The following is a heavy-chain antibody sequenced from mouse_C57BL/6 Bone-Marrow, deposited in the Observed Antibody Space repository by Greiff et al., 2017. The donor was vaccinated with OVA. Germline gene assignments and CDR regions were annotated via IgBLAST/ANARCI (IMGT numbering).Heavy chain of an antibody. CDR2: IYPGDGDT. V-gene: IGHV1-82*01. D-gene: IGHD2-5*01. J-gene: IGHJ2*01. Sequence: VKLQESGPELVKPGASVKISCKASGYAFSSSWMNWVKQRPGKGLEWIGRIYPGDGDTNYNGKFKGKATLTADKSSSTAYMQLSSLTSEDSAVYFCARSHSNSYFDYWGQGTTLTVSS. CDR1: GYAFSSSW. CDR3: ARSHSNSYFDY.